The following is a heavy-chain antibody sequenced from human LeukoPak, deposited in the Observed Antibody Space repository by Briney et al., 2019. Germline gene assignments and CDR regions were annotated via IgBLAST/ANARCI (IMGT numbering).Heavy chain of an antibody. CDR1: GFAFSSYG. J-gene: IGHJ5*02. CDR2: ISYDGSNS. CDR3: AEGLTVFGVVDL. Sequence: GGSLRLSCAASGFAFSSYGMHWVRQAPGKGLEWVAVISYDGSNSHYADSVKGRFTISRDNSKNTLYLQMHGLETEDTAVYYCAEGLTVFGVVDLWGQGTLVTVSS. V-gene: IGHV3-30*18. D-gene: IGHD3-3*01.